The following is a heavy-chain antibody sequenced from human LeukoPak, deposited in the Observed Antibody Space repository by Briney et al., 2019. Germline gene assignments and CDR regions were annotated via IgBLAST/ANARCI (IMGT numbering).Heavy chain of an antibody. CDR3: AKGCFWSGYYTREEYYYYYYMDV. CDR1: GFTFDDYA. D-gene: IGHD3-3*01. J-gene: IGHJ6*03. V-gene: IGHV3-43*02. Sequence: GGSLRLSCAASGFTFDDYAMHWVRRAPGKGLEWVSLISGDGGSTYYADSVKGRFTISRDNSKNSLYLQMNSLRTEDTALYYCAKGCFWSGYYTREEYYYYYYMDVWGKGTAVTVSS. CDR2: ISGDGGST.